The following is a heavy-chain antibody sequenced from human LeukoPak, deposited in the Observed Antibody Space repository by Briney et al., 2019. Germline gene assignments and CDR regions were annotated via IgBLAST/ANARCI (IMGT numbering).Heavy chain of an antibody. V-gene: IGHV3-66*01. CDR3: ARDHSSYGSNLYFDY. Sequence: GGSLRLSCAASGFTVSSNYMSWVRQAPGKGLEWVSVIYSGGSTYYADSVKGRFTISRDYSKNTLYLQMNSLRAEDTAVYYCARDHSSYGSNLYFDYWGQGTLVTVSS. J-gene: IGHJ4*02. D-gene: IGHD5-18*01. CDR1: GFTVSSNY. CDR2: IYSGGST.